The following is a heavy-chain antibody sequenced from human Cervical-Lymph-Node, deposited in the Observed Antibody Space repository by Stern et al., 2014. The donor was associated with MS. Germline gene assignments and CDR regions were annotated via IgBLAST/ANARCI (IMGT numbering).Heavy chain of an antibody. Sequence: VKLVESGAEVKKPGASLRISCKASGYTFTNYFIPWGRQAPRPRPELMGISNPTTGRTSYAQRFQGSVTMTRDTSTNTAYLDLSSLRSEDTAVYFCARAQEFSNVVANYWGQGTLVTVSS. CDR1: GYTFTNYF. CDR3: ARAQEFSNVVANY. CDR2: SNPTTGRT. D-gene: IGHD2-8*01. J-gene: IGHJ4*02. V-gene: IGHV1-46*03.